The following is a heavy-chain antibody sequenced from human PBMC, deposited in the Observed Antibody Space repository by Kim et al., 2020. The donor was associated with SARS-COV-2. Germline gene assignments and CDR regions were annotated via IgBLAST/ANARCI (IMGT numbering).Heavy chain of an antibody. CDR2: IYYSGST. CDR3: ARDRLRNLGRFGEWNYFDY. D-gene: IGHD3-10*01. CDR1: GGSISSSSYY. V-gene: IGHV4-39*07. Sequence: SETLSLTCTVSGGSISSSSYYWGWIRQPPGKGLEWIGSIYYSGSTYYNPSLKSRVTISVDTSKNQFSLKLSSVTAADTAVYYCARDRLRNLGRFGEWNYFDYWGQGTLVTVSS. J-gene: IGHJ4*02.